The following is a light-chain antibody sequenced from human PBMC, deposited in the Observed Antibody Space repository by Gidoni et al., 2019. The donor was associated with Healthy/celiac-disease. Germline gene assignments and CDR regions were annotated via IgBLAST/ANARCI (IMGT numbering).Light chain of an antibody. CDR3: QPSYSTPPA. CDR1: QSISSY. V-gene: IGKV1-39*01. Sequence: DIQMTQSPSSPSASVGDRVTITCRASQSISSYLNWYQQKPGKAPKLLIYAASSLQSGVPSRFSGSGSGTDFTLTIRSLQPEDFATYYCQPSYSTPPAFGQGTKVEIK. CDR2: AAS. J-gene: IGKJ1*01.